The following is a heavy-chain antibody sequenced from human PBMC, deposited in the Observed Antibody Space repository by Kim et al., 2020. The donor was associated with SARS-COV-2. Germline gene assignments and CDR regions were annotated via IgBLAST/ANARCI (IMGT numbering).Heavy chain of an antibody. CDR3: AIEGDMAYDY. D-gene: IGHD2-15*01. J-gene: IGHJ4*02. V-gene: IGHV3-53*01. Sequence: STYYAEPVNGRFTISRDNSKNTLYLQMNSLRAEDTAVYYCAIEGDMAYDYWGQGTLVTVSS. CDR2: ST.